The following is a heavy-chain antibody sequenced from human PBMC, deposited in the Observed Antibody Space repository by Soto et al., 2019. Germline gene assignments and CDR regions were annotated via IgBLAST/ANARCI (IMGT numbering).Heavy chain of an antibody. CDR1: GFTFNTYW. J-gene: IGHJ4*02. D-gene: IGHD3-3*01. CDR2: IKPDGSAK. Sequence: PGGSLRLSCAASGFTFNTYWMNWVRQAPGKGLQWVAAIKPDGSAKYYVDSVKGRFTISRDNAENSLFLQMNSLRAEDTAVYYCARALNTMDAHWGQGTLVTVSS. V-gene: IGHV3-7*01. CDR3: ARALNTMDAH.